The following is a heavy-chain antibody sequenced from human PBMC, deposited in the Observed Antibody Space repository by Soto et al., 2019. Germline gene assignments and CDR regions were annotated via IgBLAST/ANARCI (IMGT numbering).Heavy chain of an antibody. CDR3: ARDKAGRRFGELLGGMDV. Sequence: ASVKVSCKAPADTFTSYYIHWVRQAPGQGLEWMGGIIPIFGTANYAQKFQGRVTITADESTSTAYMELSSLRSEDTAVYYCARDKAGRRFGELLGGMDVWGQGTTVTVSS. D-gene: IGHD3-10*01. CDR2: IIPIFGTA. V-gene: IGHV1-69*13. CDR1: ADTFTSYY. J-gene: IGHJ6*02.